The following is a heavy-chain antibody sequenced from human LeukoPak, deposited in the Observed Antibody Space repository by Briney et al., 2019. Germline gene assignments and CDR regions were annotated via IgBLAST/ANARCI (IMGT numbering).Heavy chain of an antibody. V-gene: IGHV1-8*01. CDR1: GYTFTSYD. Sequence: ASVKVSCKASGYTFTSYDINWVRQATGQGLEWMGWMNPNSGNTGYAQKFQGRVTMTRNTSISTAYMELSSLRSEDTAVYYCARGALYYDILTGSYYFDYWGQGTLVTVSS. J-gene: IGHJ4*02. CDR2: MNPNSGNT. D-gene: IGHD3-9*01. CDR3: ARGALYYDILTGSYYFDY.